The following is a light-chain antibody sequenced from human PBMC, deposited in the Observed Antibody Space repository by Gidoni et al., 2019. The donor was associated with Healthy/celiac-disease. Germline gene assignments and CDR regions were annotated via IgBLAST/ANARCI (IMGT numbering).Light chain of an antibody. CDR2: AAS. Sequence: AIRMTQSPSSFSASTGDRVTITCRASQGISSYLAWYQQKPGKAPKLLIYAASTLQSGVPSRFSGSGSGTDFTLTISCLQSEDFATDYCQQYYSYPYTFGQXTKLEIK. CDR3: QQYYSYPYT. V-gene: IGKV1-8*01. J-gene: IGKJ2*01. CDR1: QGISSY.